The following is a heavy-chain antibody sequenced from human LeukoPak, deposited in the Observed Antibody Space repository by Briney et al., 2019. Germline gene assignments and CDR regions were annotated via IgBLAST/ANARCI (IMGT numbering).Heavy chain of an antibody. V-gene: IGHV1-18*01. CDR3: ARARMVGVPAAPYWFDP. CDR2: ISVYNGNT. CDR1: GYTFTSYG. Sequence: AASVKVSCKASGYTFTSYGISWVRQAPGHGLEWMGWISVYNGNTNYAQKVQGRVTMTTDTSTSTAHMELRSLRSDDTAVYYCARARMVGVPAAPYWFDPWGQGTLVTVSS. J-gene: IGHJ5*02. D-gene: IGHD2-2*01.